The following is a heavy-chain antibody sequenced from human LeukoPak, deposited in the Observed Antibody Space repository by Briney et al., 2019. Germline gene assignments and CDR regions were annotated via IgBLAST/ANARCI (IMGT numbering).Heavy chain of an antibody. CDR2: ISGSGGST. J-gene: IGHJ4*02. V-gene: IGHV3-23*01. CDR1: GFTFSSYA. Sequence: GGSLRLSCAASGFTFSSYAMSWVRQAPGKGLEWVSAISGSGGSTYYADSVEGRFTISRDNSKNTLYLQMNSLRAEDTAVYYCARDLNYYDSSGYGHWGQGTLVTVSS. D-gene: IGHD3-22*01. CDR3: ARDLNYYDSSGYGH.